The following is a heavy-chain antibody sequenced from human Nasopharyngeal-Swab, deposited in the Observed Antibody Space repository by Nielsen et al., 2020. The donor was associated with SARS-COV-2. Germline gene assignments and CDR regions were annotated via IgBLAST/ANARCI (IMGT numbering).Heavy chain of an antibody. D-gene: IGHD6-19*01. CDR3: ARPGAGKLDY. CDR1: GFTFSSYE. V-gene: IGHV3-48*03. Sequence: GGSLRLSCAASGFTFSSYEMNWVRQAPGKGLEWVSYISSSGSTRYYADSVKGRFTISRDNAKNTLYLQMNSLRAEDTAVYYCARPGAGKLDYWGQGTLVTVSS. CDR2: ISSSGSTR. J-gene: IGHJ4*02.